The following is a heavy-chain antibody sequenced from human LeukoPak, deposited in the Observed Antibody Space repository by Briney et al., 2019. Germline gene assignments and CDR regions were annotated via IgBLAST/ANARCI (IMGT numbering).Heavy chain of an antibody. CDR3: ARGLQYYYDSSGYYFDY. CDR1: GFTFNSYS. D-gene: IGHD3-22*01. Sequence: GALRLSCAASGFTFNSYSMHWVRQAPGKGLEWVAVISYDGSNKHYGDSVKGPFTISRDNSKNTLYLELSSLRAEDTAVFYCARGLQYYYDSSGYYFDYWGQETLVTVSS. J-gene: IGHJ4*02. V-gene: IGHV3-30-3*01. CDR2: ISYDGSNK.